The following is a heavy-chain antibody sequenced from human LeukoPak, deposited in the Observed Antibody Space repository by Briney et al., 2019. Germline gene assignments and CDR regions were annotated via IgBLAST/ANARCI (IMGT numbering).Heavy chain of an antibody. CDR3: ARVVLGYCSSTSCYGGYYYYYGMDV. D-gene: IGHD2-2*01. Sequence: SETLSLTCTVSGGSISSSSYYWGWIRQPPGKGLEWIGSIYYSGSTYYNPSLKSRVTISVDTSKNQFSLKLSSVTAADTAVCYCARVVLGYCSSTSCYGGYYYYYGMDVWGQGTTVTVSS. J-gene: IGHJ6*02. CDR1: GGSISSSSYY. V-gene: IGHV4-39*01. CDR2: IYYSGST.